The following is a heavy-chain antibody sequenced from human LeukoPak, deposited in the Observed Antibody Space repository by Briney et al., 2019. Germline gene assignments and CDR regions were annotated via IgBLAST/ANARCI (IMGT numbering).Heavy chain of an antibody. V-gene: IGHV4-59*01. CDR2: IYHSGST. CDR1: GGSISSNY. J-gene: IGHJ4*02. D-gene: IGHD2-21*02. Sequence: SETLSLTCTVSGGSISSNYWSWIRQPPGKGLEWIGYIYHSGSTNYNPSLKSRVTISVDASKNQFSLMLSSVTAADTAVYYCARYSAPVTSIDYWGQGTLVTVSS. CDR3: ARYSAPVTSIDY.